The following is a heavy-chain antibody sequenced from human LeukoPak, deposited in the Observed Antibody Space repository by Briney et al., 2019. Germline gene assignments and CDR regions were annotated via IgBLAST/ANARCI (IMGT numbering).Heavy chain of an antibody. CDR3: AKDFLYYDSSGSFDY. Sequence: GGSLRLSCAASGFTFDDYAMHWVRQAPGEGLEWVSGISWNSGSIGYADSVKGRFTISRDNAKNSLYLQMNSLRAEDTALYYCAKDFLYYDSSGSFDYWGQGTLVTVSS. CDR1: GFTFDDYA. CDR2: ISWNSGSI. J-gene: IGHJ4*02. D-gene: IGHD3-22*01. V-gene: IGHV3-9*01.